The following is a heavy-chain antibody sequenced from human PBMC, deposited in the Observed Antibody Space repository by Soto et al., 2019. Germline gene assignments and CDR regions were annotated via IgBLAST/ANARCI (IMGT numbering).Heavy chain of an antibody. J-gene: IGHJ5*02. CDR2: IWSDGSNK. D-gene: IGHD2-21*02. CDR3: ARPAGGDDDDNWFDP. V-gene: IGHV3-33*07. CDR1: AFSLSDYS. Sequence: PGRSLRLSCAPSAFSLSDYSSYCVRHAPDEGMEWVAVIWSDGSNKYDAVTVKGRFTVSRDNSKSTLYLQMNSLRAEDTAVYHCARPAGGDDDDNWFDPWGQGTLVTVSS.